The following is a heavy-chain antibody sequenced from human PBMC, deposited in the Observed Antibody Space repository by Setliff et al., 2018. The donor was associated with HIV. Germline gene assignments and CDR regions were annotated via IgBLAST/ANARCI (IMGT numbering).Heavy chain of an antibody. CDR2: ISAYNGNT. D-gene: IGHD3-3*01. V-gene: IGHV1-18*01. CDR1: GYTFTSYG. J-gene: IGHJ6*03. CDR3: ARDQGFWSGFTYNYYMDV. Sequence: ASVKVSCKASGYTFTSYGISWVRQAPGQGLEWMGWISAYNGNTNYAQKLQGRVTMTTDTSSGTVYMELRSLSSDDTAVYYCARDQGFWSGFTYNYYMDVWGKGTTVTVSS.